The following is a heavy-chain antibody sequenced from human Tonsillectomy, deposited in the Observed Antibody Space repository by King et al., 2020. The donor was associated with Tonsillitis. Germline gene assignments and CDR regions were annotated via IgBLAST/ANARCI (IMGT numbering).Heavy chain of an antibody. CDR3: ARDKGDSSGWYYFDY. D-gene: IGHD6-19*01. CDR2: IYTSGST. V-gene: IGHV4-4*07. Sequence: VQLQESGPGLVKPSETLSLTCTVSGGSISSDYWSWIRQPAGKGLEWIRRIYTSGSTKYSPSLKSRVTMSVDRSKKQFSLKLSSVTAADTAVYYCARDKGDSSGWYYFDYWGQGTLVTVSS. CDR1: GGSISSDY. J-gene: IGHJ4*02.